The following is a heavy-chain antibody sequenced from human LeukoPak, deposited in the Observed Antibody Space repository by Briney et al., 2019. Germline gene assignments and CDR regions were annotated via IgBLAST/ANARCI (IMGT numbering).Heavy chain of an antibody. J-gene: IGHJ6*03. Sequence: SETLSLTCTVSGGSISSYYWSWIRQPPGKGLEWIGYIYYSGSTNYNPSLKSRVTISVDTSKNQFSLKLSSVTAADKAVYYCARQKIVVVPAAIDYMDVWGKGTTVTVSS. CDR2: IYYSGST. CDR3: ARQKIVVVPAAIDYMDV. CDR1: GGSISSYY. D-gene: IGHD2-2*02. V-gene: IGHV4-59*08.